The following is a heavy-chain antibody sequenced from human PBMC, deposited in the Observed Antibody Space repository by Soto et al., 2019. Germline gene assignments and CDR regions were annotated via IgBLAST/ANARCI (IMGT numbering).Heavy chain of an antibody. D-gene: IGHD3-10*01. V-gene: IGHV3-48*02. CDR1: GFTFSSYS. CDR3: ARDSGRGYSMDV. J-gene: IGHJ6*02. Sequence: PGGSLRLSCAASGFTFSSYSMNWVRQAPGRGLEWVSYISSRSRAIFYADSVRGRFTISRDNARNSLYLEVKSLRDEDTAVYYCARDSGRGYSMDVWGQGTTVTVSS. CDR2: ISSRSRAI.